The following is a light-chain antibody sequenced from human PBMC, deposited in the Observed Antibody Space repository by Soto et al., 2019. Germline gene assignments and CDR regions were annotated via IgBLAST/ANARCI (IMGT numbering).Light chain of an antibody. CDR1: QSVSSD. CDR3: QQYNNWPRT. CDR2: GAS. V-gene: IGKV3-15*01. Sequence: EIVMTQSPATLSVSPGARDTLSCRASQSVSSDLAWYQHKPGQAPRLLIYGASTRATGIPARFSGRGSGTEFTLTISSLQSVDFATYYCQQYNNWPRTFGQGTKVDIK. J-gene: IGKJ1*01.